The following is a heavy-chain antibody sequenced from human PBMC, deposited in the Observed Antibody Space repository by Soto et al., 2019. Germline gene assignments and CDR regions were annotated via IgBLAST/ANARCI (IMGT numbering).Heavy chain of an antibody. CDR1: GDSVSSNSAA. Sequence: SQTLSLTCAISGDSVSSNSAAWIWIRQSPSRGLEWLGRTYYRSKWYNDYAVSVKSRITINPDTFKNQFSLQLNSVTPEDTAVYYCARERLGIVNYFDYWGQGTLVTVSS. CDR2: TYYRSKWYN. J-gene: IGHJ4*02. V-gene: IGHV6-1*01. CDR3: ARERLGIVNYFDY. D-gene: IGHD7-27*01.